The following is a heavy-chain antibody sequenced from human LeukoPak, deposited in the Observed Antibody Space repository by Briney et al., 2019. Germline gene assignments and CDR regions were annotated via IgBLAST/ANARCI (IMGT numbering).Heavy chain of an antibody. Sequence: EASVKVSCKASGYTFTGYYMHWVRQAPGQGLEWMGWINPNSGGTNYAQKFQGRVTMTRDTSVSTAYMELSRLRSDDTAVYYCASDCSSTSCYGLDYWGQGTLVTVSS. CDR3: ASDCSSTSCYGLDY. D-gene: IGHD2-2*01. J-gene: IGHJ4*02. CDR2: INPNSGGT. V-gene: IGHV1-2*02. CDR1: GYTFTGYY.